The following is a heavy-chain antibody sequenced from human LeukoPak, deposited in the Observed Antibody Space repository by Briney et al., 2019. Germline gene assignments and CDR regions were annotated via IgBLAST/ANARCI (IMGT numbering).Heavy chain of an antibody. CDR3: ARTQDRTLVWFGELLFHWYYFDY. CDR2: IYTSGST. J-gene: IGHJ4*02. V-gene: IGHV4-4*07. CDR1: GGSISSYY. D-gene: IGHD3-10*01. Sequence: SETLSLTCTVSGGSISSYYWSWIRQPAGKGLEWIGRIYTSGSTNYNPSLKSRVTMSVDTSKNQFSLKLSSVTAADTAVYYCARTQDRTLVWFGELLFHWYYFDYWGQGTLVTVSS.